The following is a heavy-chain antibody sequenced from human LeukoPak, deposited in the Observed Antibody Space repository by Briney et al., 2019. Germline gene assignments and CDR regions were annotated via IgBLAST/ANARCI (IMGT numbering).Heavy chain of an antibody. CDR3: ARGSSSGAYYFDY. Sequence: ASVTVSCKASGYTFSNFYMNWVRQAPGQGLEWMGILNPSGGSTRYAQKFQGRVTMTRDTSTSTVYMELSGLRSEDTAVYYCARGSSSGAYYFDYWGQGALVTVSS. CDR1: GYTFSNFY. D-gene: IGHD3-22*01. J-gene: IGHJ4*02. V-gene: IGHV1-46*01. CDR2: LNPSGGST.